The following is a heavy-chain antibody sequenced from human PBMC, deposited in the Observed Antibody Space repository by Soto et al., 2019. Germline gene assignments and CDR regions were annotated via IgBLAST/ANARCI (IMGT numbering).Heavy chain of an antibody. J-gene: IGHJ4*02. V-gene: IGHV1-69*13. CDR2: IIPIFGTA. Sequence: SAKVSSNSCGGGFKSYAVSWLRQSPGQGLEWMGGIIPIFGTANYAQKFQGRVTITADESTSTAYMELSSLRAEDTAVYYCAIRSGYYKNDYWGQGTLVTVSS. D-gene: IGHD3-22*01. CDR1: GGGFKSYA. CDR3: AIRSGYYKNDY.